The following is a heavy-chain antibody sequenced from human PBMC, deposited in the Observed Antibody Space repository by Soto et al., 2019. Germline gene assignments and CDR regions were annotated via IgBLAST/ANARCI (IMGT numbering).Heavy chain of an antibody. CDR1: GFTFSSYG. CDR2: IWYDGSNK. Sequence: QVQLVESGGGVVQPGRSLRLSCAASGFTFSSYGMHWVRQAPGKGLEWVAGIWYDGSNKYYADSVKGRFTISRDNSKNTLYLQMNSLRAEDTAVDYCARERTRWLHPLAYWGQGTLVTVSS. J-gene: IGHJ4*02. V-gene: IGHV3-33*01. CDR3: ARERTRWLHPLAY. D-gene: IGHD5-12*01.